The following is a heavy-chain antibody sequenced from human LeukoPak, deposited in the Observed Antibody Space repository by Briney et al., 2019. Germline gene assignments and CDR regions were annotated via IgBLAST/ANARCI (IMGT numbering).Heavy chain of an antibody. V-gene: IGHV4-59*01. CDR2: IYYSGST. D-gene: IGHD3-22*01. Sequence: SETLSLTCAVYGGSFSGYYWSWIRQPPGKGLEWIGYIYYSGSTNYNPSLKSRVTISVDTSKNQFSLKLSSVTAADTAVYYCARELTYSGYPPNEWNWFDPWGQGTLVTVSS. CDR1: GGSFSGYY. J-gene: IGHJ5*02. CDR3: ARELTYSGYPPNEWNWFDP.